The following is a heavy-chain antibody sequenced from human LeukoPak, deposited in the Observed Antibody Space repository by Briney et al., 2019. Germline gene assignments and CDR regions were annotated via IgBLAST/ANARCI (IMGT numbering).Heavy chain of an antibody. CDR3: ASPEELVGALFDY. CDR1: GFTFSGYG. CDR2: ISYDGSNK. J-gene: IGHJ4*02. D-gene: IGHD1-26*01. Sequence: GGSLRLSCEASGFTFSGYGMHWVRQAPGKGLEWVAVISYDGSNKYYADSVKGRFTISRDNSKNTLYLQMNSLRPEDTAVYYCASPEELVGALFDYWGQGTLVTVSS. V-gene: IGHV3-30*03.